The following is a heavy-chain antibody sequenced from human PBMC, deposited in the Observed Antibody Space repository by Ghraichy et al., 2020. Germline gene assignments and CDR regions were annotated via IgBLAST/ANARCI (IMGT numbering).Heavy chain of an antibody. Sequence: SETLSLTCTVSGGSISSSSYYWGWIRQPPGKGLEWIGSIYYSGSTYYNPSLKSRVTISVDTSKNQFSLKLSSVTAADTAVYYCARQSHYYDSSGYAYYFDYWGQGTLVTVSS. J-gene: IGHJ4*02. CDR2: IYYSGST. CDR1: GGSISSSSYY. CDR3: ARQSHYYDSSGYAYYFDY. V-gene: IGHV4-39*01. D-gene: IGHD3-22*01.